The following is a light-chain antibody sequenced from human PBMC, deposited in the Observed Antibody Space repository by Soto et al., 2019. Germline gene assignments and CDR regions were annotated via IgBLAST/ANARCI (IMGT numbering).Light chain of an antibody. CDR3: QQYETFSGT. J-gene: IGKJ1*01. CDR1: QRVSGW. Sequence: DIQMTQSPSTLSASVGDTVTVTCRASQRVSGWLAWYHHKPGEAPKLLIHDASALPRGVPSRFSGSGSGTKFTLTIASLQPDDFATYYCQQYETFSGTFGPGTKVDIK. V-gene: IGKV1-5*01. CDR2: DAS.